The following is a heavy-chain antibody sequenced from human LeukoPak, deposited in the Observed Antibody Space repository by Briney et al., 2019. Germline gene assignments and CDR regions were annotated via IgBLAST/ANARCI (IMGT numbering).Heavy chain of an antibody. V-gene: IGHV1-2*02. D-gene: IGHD4-11*01. Sequence: GASVKVSCKASGYTFTTYGISWVRQAPGQGLEWMGWINPNSGGTNYAQKFQGRVTMTRDTSISTAYMELSRLRSDDTAVYYCARWMATVTTPDYWGQGTLVTVSS. CDR3: ARWMATVTTPDY. J-gene: IGHJ4*02. CDR2: INPNSGGT. CDR1: GYTFTTYG.